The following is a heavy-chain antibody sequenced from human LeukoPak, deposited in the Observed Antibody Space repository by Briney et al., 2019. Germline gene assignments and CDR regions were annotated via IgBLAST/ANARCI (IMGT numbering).Heavy chain of an antibody. CDR1: GGSISSNGYY. CDR2: IYYSGSN. CDR3: ARHEYSGSYYGLSWFDL. J-gene: IGHJ5*02. D-gene: IGHD1-26*01. V-gene: IGHV4-39*01. Sequence: PSETLSLTCTVSGGSISSNGYYWGWIRQPPGKGMELIAWIYYSGSNYYNPSLKSRITISVDTSKNQLSLKLTSRDPADTAVYYCARHEYSGSYYGLSWFDLWGQGTLVTVSS.